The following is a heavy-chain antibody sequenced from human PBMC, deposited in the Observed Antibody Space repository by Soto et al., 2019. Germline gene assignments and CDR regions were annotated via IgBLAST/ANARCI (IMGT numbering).Heavy chain of an antibody. CDR2: ISNRGTP. J-gene: IGHJ3*02. D-gene: IGHD2-8*01. Sequence: QVQLQESGPGLVKPSQTLYLNCTVCGDSISSENYFWSWIRQPPGQGLEWVGYISNRGTPYYNPSLKSRVTISLHTSKNRFSLDMYSVTAADTAVYYCAREVNVVALSDAFDIWGQGTMVTVSS. CDR1: GDSISSENYF. CDR3: AREVNVVALSDAFDI. V-gene: IGHV4-30-4*01.